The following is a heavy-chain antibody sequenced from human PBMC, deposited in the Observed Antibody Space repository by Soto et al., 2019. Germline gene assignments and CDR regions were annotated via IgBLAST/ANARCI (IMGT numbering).Heavy chain of an antibody. CDR1: GYTFTSYD. CDR2: MNPNSGNT. J-gene: IGHJ4*02. Sequence: ASVKVSFKASGYTFTSYDINWLRQATGQGLEWMGWMNPNSGNTGYAQKFQGRVTMTRNTSISTAYMELSSLRSEDTAVYCCARASTGSGFDYWGQGTLVTVSS. V-gene: IGHV1-8*01. CDR3: ARASTGSGFDY. D-gene: IGHD3-10*01.